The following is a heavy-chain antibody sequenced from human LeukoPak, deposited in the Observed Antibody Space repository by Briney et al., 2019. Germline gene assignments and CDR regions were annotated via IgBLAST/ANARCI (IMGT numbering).Heavy chain of an antibody. CDR2: IYYSGST. CDR3: ASLTPPAAGMRRDFDY. CDR1: GGSISSNSYY. J-gene: IGHJ4*02. V-gene: IGHV4-61*05. D-gene: IGHD6-13*01. Sequence: SETLSLTCTVSGGSISSNSYYWSWIRQPPGKGLEWIGYIYYSGSTNYNPSLKSRVTISVDTSKNQFSLKLSSVTAADTAVYYCASLTPPAAGMRRDFDYWGQGTLVTVSS.